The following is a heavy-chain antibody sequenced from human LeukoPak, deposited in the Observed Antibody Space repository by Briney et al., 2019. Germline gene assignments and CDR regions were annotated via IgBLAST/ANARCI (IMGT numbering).Heavy chain of an antibody. CDR2: VSGSGGST. V-gene: IGHV3-23*01. Sequence: GGSPRLSCAASGFTFSTYGMSWVRQAPGEGLDWVSAVSGSGGSTHYEDSVTGRFTISRDNSKNTLYLQMNSLRAEDTAVYYCAKDRYYDNTGDHYESEYWGQGTLVTVSS. CDR3: AKDRYYDNTGDHYESEY. J-gene: IGHJ4*02. D-gene: IGHD3-22*01. CDR1: GFTFSTYG.